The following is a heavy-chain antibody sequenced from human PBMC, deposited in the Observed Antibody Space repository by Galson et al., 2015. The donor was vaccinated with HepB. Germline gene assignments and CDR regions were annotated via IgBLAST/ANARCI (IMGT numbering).Heavy chain of an antibody. CDR2: TYYKSKWYN. J-gene: IGHJ4*02. D-gene: IGHD2-2*01. Sequence: CAISADSVSSNSATCYWVRQSPSGGLEWLGRTYYKSKWYNDYALSVKSRIAINPDTSKNQFSLQLNSVTPEDTAVYYCARGYCSTTTCYGFDYWGQGTLVTVSS. V-gene: IGHV6-1*01. CDR1: ADSVSSNSAT. CDR3: ARGYCSTTTCYGFDY.